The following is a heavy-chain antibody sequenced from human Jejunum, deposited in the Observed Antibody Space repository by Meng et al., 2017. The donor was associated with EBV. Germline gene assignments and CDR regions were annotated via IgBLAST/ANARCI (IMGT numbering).Heavy chain of an antibody. Sequence: EVEVLESGGGLVQPGGSLRLSCAASGFTFSSYSMSWVRQAPGKGLEWVSTVSGSGGNTYYADSVKGRFTISRDISKNTLYLQMNSLTAEDTAIYYCAKLLKYWGQGTLVTVSS. V-gene: IGHV3-23*01. CDR1: GFTFSSYS. CDR2: VSGSGGNT. CDR3: AKLLKY. J-gene: IGHJ4*02.